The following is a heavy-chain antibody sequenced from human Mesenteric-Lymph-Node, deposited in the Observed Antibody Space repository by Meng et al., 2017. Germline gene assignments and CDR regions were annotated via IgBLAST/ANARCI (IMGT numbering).Heavy chain of an antibody. Sequence: QVQLVQAGAEVKKPGASVKVSCKASGYTFTTYGVTWVRQAPGQGLEWMGWISPYNGKTNYAQKVQGRVTMNTDTSTSTAYMDLRSLTSDDTAVYYCARGGASQGYDYWGQGTLVTVSS. D-gene: IGHD3-10*01. V-gene: IGHV1-18*01. CDR3: ARGGASQGYDY. J-gene: IGHJ4*02. CDR1: GYTFTTYG. CDR2: ISPYNGKT.